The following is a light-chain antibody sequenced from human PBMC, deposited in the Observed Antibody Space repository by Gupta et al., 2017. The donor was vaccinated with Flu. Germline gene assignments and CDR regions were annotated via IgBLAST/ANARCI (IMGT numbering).Light chain of an antibody. J-gene: IGKJ2*01. CDR1: QSVGTY. CDR2: DAP. Sequence: EIVLTQSPATLSLSPGERATLSCRASQSVGTYLAWYQQKPGQTPRLLIYDAPNRATGIPARFSGSGSGTDFTLTISSLEPEDFAVYYCQKRSNWPPYTFGQGTRLEI. CDR3: QKRSNWPPYT. V-gene: IGKV3-11*01.